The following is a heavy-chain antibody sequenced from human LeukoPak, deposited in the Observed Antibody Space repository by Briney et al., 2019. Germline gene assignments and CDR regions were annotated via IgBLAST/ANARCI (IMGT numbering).Heavy chain of an antibody. D-gene: IGHD2-2*01. J-gene: IGHJ4*02. CDR2: IYTSGST. CDR3: ARSDRYCSSSSCQSFDY. V-gene: IGHV4-4*07. Sequence: KPSETLSLTCTVSGGSISSYYWNWIRQPAGKGLEWIGRIYTSGSTNYSPSLKSRVTMSVDTSKNQFSLKLSSVTAADTAVYYCARSDRYCSSSSCQSFDYWGQGTLVTVSS. CDR1: GGSISSYY.